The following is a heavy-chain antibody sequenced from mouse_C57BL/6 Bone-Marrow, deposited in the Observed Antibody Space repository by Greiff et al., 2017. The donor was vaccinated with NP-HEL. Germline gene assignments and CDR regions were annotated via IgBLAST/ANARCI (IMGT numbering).Heavy chain of an antibody. J-gene: IGHJ2*01. V-gene: IGHV1-81*01. CDR2: IYPRSGNT. CDR1: GYTFTSYG. Sequence: QVHVKQSGAELVKPGASVKMSCKASGYTFTSYGISWVKQRTGQGLEWIGEIYPRSGNTYYNEKFKGKATLTADKSSSTAYMELRSLTSEDSAVYFCAREVRPWNYWGQGTTLTVSS. CDR3: AREVRPWNY. D-gene: IGHD2-14*01.